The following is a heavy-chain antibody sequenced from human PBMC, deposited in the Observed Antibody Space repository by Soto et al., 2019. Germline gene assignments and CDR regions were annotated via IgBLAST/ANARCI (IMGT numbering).Heavy chain of an antibody. V-gene: IGHV1-58*01. J-gene: IGHJ4*02. Sequence: SVKVACKACGFTFTSSAVQWVRQARGQRLEWIGWIVVGSGNTNYAQKFQERVTITRDMSTSTAYMELSSLRSEDTAVYYCAADPYYYDSSGYFPYFDYWGQGTLVTVS. D-gene: IGHD3-22*01. CDR3: AADPYYYDSSGYFPYFDY. CDR1: GFTFTSSA. CDR2: IVVGSGNT.